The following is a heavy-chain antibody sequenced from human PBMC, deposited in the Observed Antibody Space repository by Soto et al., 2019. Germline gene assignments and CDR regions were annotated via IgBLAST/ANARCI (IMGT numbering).Heavy chain of an antibody. CDR2: IYHSGST. Sequence: SETLSLTCAVSGYSISSGYYWGWIRQPPGKGLEWIGSIYHSGSTYYNPSLKSRVTISVDTSKSQFSLKLSSVTAADTAVYYCARAEYCTTGVCYTWDYWGQGTLVNVSA. CDR1: GYSISSGYY. J-gene: IGHJ4*02. V-gene: IGHV4-38-2*01. CDR3: ARAEYCTTGVCYTWDY. D-gene: IGHD2-8*01.